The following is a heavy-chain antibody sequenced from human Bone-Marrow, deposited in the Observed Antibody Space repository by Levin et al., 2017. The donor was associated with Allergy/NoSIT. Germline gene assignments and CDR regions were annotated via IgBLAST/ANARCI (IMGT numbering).Heavy chain of an antibody. J-gene: IGHJ4*02. CDR3: ARDSRDYGDYGGYFDY. Sequence: GSLRLSCTVSGASIRSYHWSWIRQPPGKGLEWIGYMSHSGSTNYNPSLKSRVTISVDTSKNQFSLKLRSVTAADTAVYYCARDSRDYGDYGGYFDYWGRGALVTVSS. D-gene: IGHD4-17*01. CDR1: GASIRSYH. CDR2: MSHSGST. V-gene: IGHV4-59*01.